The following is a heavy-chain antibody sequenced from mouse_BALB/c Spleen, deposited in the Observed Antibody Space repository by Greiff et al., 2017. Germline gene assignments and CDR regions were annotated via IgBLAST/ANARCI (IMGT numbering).Heavy chain of an antibody. V-gene: IGHV1-9*01. J-gene: IGHJ4*01. D-gene: IGHD2-4*01. CDR2: ILPGSGST. CDR3: ASRDYDYDLYAMDY. CDR1: GYTFSSYW. Sequence: QVHVKQSGAELMKPGASVKISCKATGYTFSSYWIEWVKQRPGHGLEWIGEILPGSGSTNYNEKFKGKATFTADTSSNTAYMQLSSLTSEDSAVYYCASRDYDYDLYAMDYWGQGTSVTVSS.